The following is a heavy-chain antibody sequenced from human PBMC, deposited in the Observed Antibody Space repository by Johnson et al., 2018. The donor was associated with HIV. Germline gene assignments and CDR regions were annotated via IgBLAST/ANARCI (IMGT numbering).Heavy chain of an antibody. CDR1: GFTVSSNY. CDR2: IYSGGST. Sequence: VQLVESGGGLVQPGGSLRLSCAASGFTVSSNYMSWVRQAPGKGLEWVSVIYSGGSTYYADSVKGRFTISRDNSKNTLYLQMNSLRAEDTAVYYCARDIMRAGSYYYAFDIWGQGTMVTVSS. D-gene: IGHD3-10*01. J-gene: IGHJ3*02. CDR3: ARDIMRAGSYYYAFDI. V-gene: IGHV3-66*01.